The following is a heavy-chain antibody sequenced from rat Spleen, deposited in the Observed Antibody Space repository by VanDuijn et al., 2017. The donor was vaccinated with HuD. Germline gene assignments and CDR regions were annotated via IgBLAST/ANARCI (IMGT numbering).Heavy chain of an antibody. V-gene: IGHV3-3*01. Sequence: VQLLESGPGLVKPSQSLSLTCSVTAYSIISSYRWNWIRKFPGNKLEWMGHLNSAGTTNYNPSLKSRISITRDTSKNQFFLQVNFVSTEDTATYYCARSRYNNYVMDAWGQGASVTVSA. CDR1: AYSIISSYR. J-gene: IGHJ4*01. CDR2: LNSAGTT. CDR3: ARSRYNNYVMDA. D-gene: IGHD1-10*01.